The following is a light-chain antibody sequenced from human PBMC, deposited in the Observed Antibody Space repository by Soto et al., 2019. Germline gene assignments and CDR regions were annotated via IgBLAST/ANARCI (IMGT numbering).Light chain of an antibody. J-gene: IGKJ1*01. Sequence: AIRMTQSPSSFSASTGDRVTITCRASQGISSYLAWYQQKPGKATKLLIYAASTLQSGVPSRFSGSGSVTDFTLTISCLQAEDFATYFCHQYYSDPRTFGQVTMVDIK. CDR3: HQYYSDPRT. CDR2: AAS. V-gene: IGKV1-8*01. CDR1: QGISSY.